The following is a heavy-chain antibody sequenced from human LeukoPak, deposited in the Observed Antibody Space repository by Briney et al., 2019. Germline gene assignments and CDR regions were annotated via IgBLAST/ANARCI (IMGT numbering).Heavy chain of an antibody. CDR2: IYDSGNT. Sequence: SETLFLTCTVSGYSISSDYYWGWIRQPPGKGLEWIGNIYDSGNTYYNPSLKSRLTISVDTSKNQFSLKLSSVTAADTAVYYCAREEWELVSPKFDPWGQGTLVTVSS. J-gene: IGHJ5*02. V-gene: IGHV4-38-2*02. CDR1: GYSISSDYY. CDR3: AREEWELVSPKFDP. D-gene: IGHD1-26*01.